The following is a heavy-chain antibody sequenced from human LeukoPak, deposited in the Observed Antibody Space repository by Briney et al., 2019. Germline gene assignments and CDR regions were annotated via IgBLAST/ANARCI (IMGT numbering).Heavy chain of an antibody. CDR1: GGSISSGGYY. CDR3: ARANDYYETSGYFDLFDY. CDR2: IYYSGST. Sequence: SETLSLTCTDSGGSISSGGYYWSWIRQHPGKGLEWIGYIYYSGSTYYNPSLKSRVTISVDTSKNQFSLKLSSVTAADTAVYYCARANDYYETSGYFDLFDYWGQGTLVTVSS. V-gene: IGHV4-31*03. J-gene: IGHJ4*02. D-gene: IGHD3-22*01.